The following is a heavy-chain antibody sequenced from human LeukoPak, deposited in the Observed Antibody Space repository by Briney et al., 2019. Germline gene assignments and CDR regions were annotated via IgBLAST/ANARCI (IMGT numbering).Heavy chain of an antibody. V-gene: IGHV3-7*01. CDR3: AKDSYSNGDF. D-gene: IGHD6-25*01. Sequence: QPGGSLRLSCAASGFTFSYHWMTWVRQAPGKGLEWVANIKNDGGVKNYVDSVKGRFTISRDNAKNSLYLQMNSLRAEDTAVYYCAKDSYSNGDFWGQGVLVTVSS. CDR1: GFTFSYHW. J-gene: IGHJ4*02. CDR2: IKNDGGVK.